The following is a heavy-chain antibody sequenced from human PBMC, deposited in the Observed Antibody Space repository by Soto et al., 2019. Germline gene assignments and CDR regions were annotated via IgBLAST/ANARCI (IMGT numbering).Heavy chain of an antibody. D-gene: IGHD3-10*01. CDR2: ISWNSGSV. CDR1: GFTFDDYA. V-gene: IGHV3-9*01. Sequence: EVQLVESGGGLVQPGRSLRLSCAASGFTFDDYAMHWVRQARGKGLEWVSGISWNSGSVGYAESVKGRFTISRDNAKNSLYLQMNSLTPDDTALYYCTKGFKLDYGGSGSDYFDYWGQGSLVTVSS. CDR3: TKGFKLDYGGSGSDYFDY. J-gene: IGHJ4*02.